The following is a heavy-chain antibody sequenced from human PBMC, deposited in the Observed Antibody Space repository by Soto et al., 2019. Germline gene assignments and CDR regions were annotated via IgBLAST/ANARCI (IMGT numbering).Heavy chain of an antibody. CDR1: GGTFSSSA. CDR2: IIPIFGTA. Sequence: QVQLVQSGAEVKKPGSSVKVSCKASGGTFSSSAISWVRQSPGQGLEWMGGIIPIFGTANYAQKFQGRVTITADESTSTAYMELSSLRSEDTAVYYCARDGSGGSGSLYDLDYWGQGTLVTVSS. J-gene: IGHJ4*02. CDR3: ARDGSGGSGSLYDLDY. D-gene: IGHD3-10*01. V-gene: IGHV1-69*01.